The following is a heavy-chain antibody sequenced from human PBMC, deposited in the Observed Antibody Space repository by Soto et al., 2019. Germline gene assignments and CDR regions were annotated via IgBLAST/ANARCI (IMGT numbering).Heavy chain of an antibody. D-gene: IGHD5-18*01. Sequence: GASVKVSCKASGYTFTGYYMYWVRQAPGQGFEWMGWINPNSGDTNYAQKFQGWVTMTRDTSTSTVHMELNSLRSEVTAVYYCAREDTADYYGMDVWGQGTTVTVSS. CDR3: AREDTADYYGMDV. V-gene: IGHV1-2*04. CDR1: GYTFTGYY. J-gene: IGHJ6*02. CDR2: INPNSGDT.